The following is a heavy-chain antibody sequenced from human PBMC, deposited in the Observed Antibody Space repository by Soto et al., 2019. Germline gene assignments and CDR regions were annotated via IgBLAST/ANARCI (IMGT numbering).Heavy chain of an antibody. CDR3: ARSSFGSRLYYYYYMDV. J-gene: IGHJ6*03. V-gene: IGHV5-51*03. Sequence: EVQLVQSGAEVKKPGESLKISCKGSGYSFTSYWIGWVRQMPGKGLEWMGIIYPGDSDTRYSPSFQGQVTISADKSISTAHLQWSSLKASDTAMYYCARSSFGSRLYYYYYMDVWGKGTTVTVSS. CDR2: IYPGDSDT. D-gene: IGHD3-10*01. CDR1: GYSFTSYW.